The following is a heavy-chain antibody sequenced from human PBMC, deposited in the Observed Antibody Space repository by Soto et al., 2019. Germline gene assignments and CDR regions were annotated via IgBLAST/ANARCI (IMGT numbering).Heavy chain of an antibody. V-gene: IGHV1-18*01. J-gene: IGHJ2*01. CDR3: ARDHAYFDRSSYPHWYFDL. CDR1: GYTFTSYG. CDR2: ISAYNGNT. D-gene: IGHD3-22*01. Sequence: QVQLVQSGADVKKPGASVKVSCKASGYTFTSYGISWVRQAPGQGLEWVGWISAYNGNTKYAQKLQGRVSLTTDTSTSTAYMELRSLSSDDTAVYFCARDHAYFDRSSYPHWYFDLWGRGTLVTVSS.